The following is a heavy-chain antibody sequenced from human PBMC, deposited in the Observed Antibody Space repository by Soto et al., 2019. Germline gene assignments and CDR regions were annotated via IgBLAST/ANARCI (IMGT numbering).Heavy chain of an antibody. V-gene: IGHV4-4*02. CDR2: IYHTGST. CDR3: AAHAGHTYGTLDY. CDR1: GGSISSSNW. D-gene: IGHD5-18*01. J-gene: IGHJ4*02. Sequence: QVQLQESGPGLVKPSGTLSLTCAVSGGSISSSNWWSWFRQPPGQGLEWIGEIYHTGSTNYSPSLKSRVTISVDKSKNQFSLILSSVTAADTAVYSCAAHAGHTYGTLDYWGQGTLVTVSS.